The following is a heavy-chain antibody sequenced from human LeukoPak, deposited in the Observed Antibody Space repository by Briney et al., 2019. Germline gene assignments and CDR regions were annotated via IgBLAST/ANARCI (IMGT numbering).Heavy chain of an antibody. CDR1: GFTFDDYG. D-gene: IGHD3-22*01. CDR2: INWNGGST. Sequence: ARRSLRLSCAASGFTFDDYGMSWVRQAPGKGLGWVSGINWNGGSTGYADSVKGRFTISRDNAKNSLYLQMNRLRAEDTALYYCARPLEGDFYDSSGYYYVSYFDYWGQGTLVTVSS. CDR3: ARPLEGDFYDSSGYYYVSYFDY. V-gene: IGHV3-20*04. J-gene: IGHJ4*02.